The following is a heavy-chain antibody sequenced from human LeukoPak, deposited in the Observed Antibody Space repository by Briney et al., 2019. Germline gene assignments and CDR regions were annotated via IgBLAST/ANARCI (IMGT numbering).Heavy chain of an antibody. CDR2: FYFSGST. D-gene: IGHD4-17*01. J-gene: IGHJ4*02. CDR3: ARQSDYGFDY. V-gene: IGHV4-39*01. Sequence: PSETLSLTCTVSSGSTSSNSYYWGWIRQPPGKGLEWIASFYFSGSTYYNPSLKSRVTIYVHTSKNQVSLNLNSVTAADTAVYYCARQSDYGFDYWGQGTLVTVSS. CDR1: SGSTSSNSYY.